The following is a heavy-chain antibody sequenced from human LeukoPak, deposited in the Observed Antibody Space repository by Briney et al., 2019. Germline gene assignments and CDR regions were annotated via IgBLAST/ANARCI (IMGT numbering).Heavy chain of an antibody. Sequence: SETLSLTCTASGGSISSSGYYWGWIRQPPGKGLEWIGEINHSGSTNYNPSLKSRVTISVDTSKNQFSLKLSSVTAADTAVYYCARGISEADYGGNSDIDYWGQGTLVTVSS. J-gene: IGHJ4*02. CDR3: ARGISEADYGGNSDIDY. CDR1: GGSISSSGYY. D-gene: IGHD4-23*01. V-gene: IGHV4-39*07. CDR2: INHSGST.